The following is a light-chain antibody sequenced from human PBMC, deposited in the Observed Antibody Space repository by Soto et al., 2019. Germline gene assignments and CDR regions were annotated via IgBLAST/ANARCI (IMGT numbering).Light chain of an antibody. J-gene: IGKJ4*01. V-gene: IGKV1-39*01. CDR2: GAS. CDR1: QIIVTY. Sequence: DVLVTQSPSSLSAPVGDRVTITCRASQIIVTYLSWYQQRPGKAPTLLIYGASSLQSGVPSRCSGSVSGTDFTLTISSLQAYAFSSYFCQSTNSRSFSFGGRTKGDIK. CDR3: QSTNSRSFS.